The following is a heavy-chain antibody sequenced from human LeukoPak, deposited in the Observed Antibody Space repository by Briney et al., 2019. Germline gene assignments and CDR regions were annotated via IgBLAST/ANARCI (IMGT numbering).Heavy chain of an antibody. CDR2: INANNGGS. J-gene: IGHJ3*02. CDR1: GGTFSSYA. CDR3: ARKRGVGVDTNAFDM. D-gene: IGHD3-3*01. Sequence: ASVKVSCKASGGTFSSYAISWVRQAPGQGLEWMGWINANNGGSIYAQKFQGRVTMTRDTSINTAYMELSRLRSDDTAVYYCARKRGVGVDTNAFDMWGQGTMVTVSS. V-gene: IGHV1-2*02.